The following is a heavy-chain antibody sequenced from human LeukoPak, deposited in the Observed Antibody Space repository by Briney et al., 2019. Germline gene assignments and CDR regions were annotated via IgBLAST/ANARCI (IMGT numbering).Heavy chain of an antibody. Sequence: ASETLSLTCTVSGGSISSSSYYWGWIRQPPGKGLEWIGSIYYSGSTYYNPSLKSRVTISVDTSKNQFSLKLSSVTAADTAVYYCARLRYDILTGCFDYWGQGTLVTVSS. CDR2: IYYSGST. CDR1: GGSISSSSYY. D-gene: IGHD3-9*01. V-gene: IGHV4-39*01. CDR3: ARLRYDILTGCFDY. J-gene: IGHJ4*02.